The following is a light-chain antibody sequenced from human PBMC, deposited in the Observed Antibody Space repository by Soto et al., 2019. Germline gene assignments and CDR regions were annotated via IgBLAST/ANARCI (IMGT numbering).Light chain of an antibody. J-gene: IGKJ5*01. CDR1: QSVSSSY. Sequence: EIVLTQSPGTLSLSPPGRAHLXCTTSQSVSSSYLAWYQQKPGQAPRLLIYGASSRATGIPDRFSGSGSGTDFTLTISTLETEDFAVYYCQQRSNWPPITFGQGTRLEIK. CDR2: GAS. CDR3: QQRSNWPPIT. V-gene: IGKV3D-20*02.